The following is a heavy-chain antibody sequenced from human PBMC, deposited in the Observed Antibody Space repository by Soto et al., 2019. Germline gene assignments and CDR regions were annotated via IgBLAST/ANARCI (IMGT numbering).Heavy chain of an antibody. CDR3: ARDRYGSGSFFDS. CDR2: ISGTGSI. CDR1: GFSFSSYS. Sequence: EVQLVESGGGLVQPGGSLRLSCAASGFSFSSYSMNWVRQAPGKGLEWLSYISGTGSIYYADSVKGRFTISRDNAKQSHYLQMNSLRDEDTAVYYCARDRYGSGSFFDSWGQGTLVTVSS. V-gene: IGHV3-48*02. D-gene: IGHD3-10*01. J-gene: IGHJ4*02.